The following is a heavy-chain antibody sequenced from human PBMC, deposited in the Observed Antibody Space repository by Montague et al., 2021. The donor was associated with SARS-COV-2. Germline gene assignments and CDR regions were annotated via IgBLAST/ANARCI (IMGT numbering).Heavy chain of an antibody. CDR3: VRVTHPRSAWPYYMDV. Sequence: SXTLSLTCTVSGDSISSSSYYWGWIRQPPGKGLEWIGSINNRGNTYNNPSLRSRVSISVDTSKNQFSLNVRSVTAADTGSFYCVRVTHPRSAWPYYMDVWGQGTTVTV. D-gene: IGHD4-11*01. CDR1: GDSISSSSYY. J-gene: IGHJ6*03. CDR2: INNRGNT. V-gene: IGHV4-39*01.